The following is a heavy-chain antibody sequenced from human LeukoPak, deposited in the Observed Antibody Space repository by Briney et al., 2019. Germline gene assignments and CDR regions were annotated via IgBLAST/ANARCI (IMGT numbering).Heavy chain of an antibody. D-gene: IGHD3-3*01. CDR3: ARGPPASLILRFFGWEPLPSFDY. J-gene: IGHJ4*02. Sequence: SGTLSLSCAVSGYSLSSGSYWGWFRQPPGKGLGGSGIIYHSGSTYYNPSLKSRVTISIDTSKNTFSLKMSSVTAADTAADNCARGPPASLILRFFGWEPLPSFDYGGQGTLVTVSS. CDR2: IYHSGST. V-gene: IGHV4-38-2*01. CDR1: GYSLSSGSY.